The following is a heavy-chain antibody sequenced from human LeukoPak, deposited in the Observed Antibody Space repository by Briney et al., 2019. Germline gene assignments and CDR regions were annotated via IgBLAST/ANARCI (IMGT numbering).Heavy chain of an antibody. D-gene: IGHD6-13*01. CDR1: GGSISSGDYY. V-gene: IGHV4-30-4*01. J-gene: IGHJ4*02. Sequence: PSETLSLTCNVSGGSISSGDYYWSWIRQPPGKGLEWIGYIYYSGSTYYNPSLKSRVTISLDTSKSQFSLKLSSVSAADTAVYYCAMRERLAAAFDYWGQGTLVTVSS. CDR3: AMRERLAAAFDY. CDR2: IYYSGST.